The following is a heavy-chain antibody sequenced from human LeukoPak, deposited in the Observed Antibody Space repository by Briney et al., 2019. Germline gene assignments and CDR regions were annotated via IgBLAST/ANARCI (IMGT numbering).Heavy chain of an antibody. CDR1: GGSFSGYY. CDR2: INHSGST. Sequence: SETLSLTCAVYGGSFSGYYWSWIRQPPGKGLEWLGEINHSGSTNYNPSLESRVTISVDTSKNQSSLKLSSVTAADTAVYYCARGVYYGGVPYHELDYWGQGTLVTVSS. V-gene: IGHV4-34*01. D-gene: IGHD3-16*01. CDR3: ARGVYYGGVPYHELDY. J-gene: IGHJ4*02.